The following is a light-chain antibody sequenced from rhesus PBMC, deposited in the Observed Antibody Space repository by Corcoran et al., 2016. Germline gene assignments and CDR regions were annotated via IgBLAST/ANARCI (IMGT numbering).Light chain of an antibody. J-gene: IGKJ1*01. CDR3: QHYYSTPT. V-gene: IGKV1-25*01. CDR1: QGITND. Sequence: DIQMTQSPSSLSASVGDRVTITCRASQGITNDLAWYQQQPGETPKLLIYEASTLQSGIPSRFRGSGSGTDFPLTISSLQPEDFATYYCQHYYSTPTFGQGTKVEIK. CDR2: EAS.